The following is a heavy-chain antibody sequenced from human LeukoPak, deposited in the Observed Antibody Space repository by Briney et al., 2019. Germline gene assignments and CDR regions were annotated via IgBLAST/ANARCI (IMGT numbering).Heavy chain of an antibody. CDR3: ARADSSGYYSYYFDY. D-gene: IGHD3-22*01. Sequence: SETLSLTCAVYGGSFSGYYWSWIRQPPGKGLEWIGEINHSGSTNYDPSLKSRVTISVDTSKNQFSLKLSSVTAADTAVYYCARADSSGYYSYYFDYWGQGTLVTVSS. J-gene: IGHJ4*02. CDR2: INHSGST. CDR1: GGSFSGYY. V-gene: IGHV4-34*01.